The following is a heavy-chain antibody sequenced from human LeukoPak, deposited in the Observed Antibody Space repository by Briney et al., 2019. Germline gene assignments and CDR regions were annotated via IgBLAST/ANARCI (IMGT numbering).Heavy chain of an antibody. J-gene: IGHJ1*01. Sequence: ASVKVSCKASGYTFSNYYMHWVRQAPGQGLEWMGVINPSGGSTNYAQKFQGRVTMTRDTSTSTVYMELSSLRSEDTAIYYCARDKRGQGWLQLQYFQHWGQGTLVTVSS. CDR1: GYTFSNYY. CDR3: ARDKRGQGWLQLQYFQH. D-gene: IGHD5-24*01. V-gene: IGHV1-46*01. CDR2: INPSGGST.